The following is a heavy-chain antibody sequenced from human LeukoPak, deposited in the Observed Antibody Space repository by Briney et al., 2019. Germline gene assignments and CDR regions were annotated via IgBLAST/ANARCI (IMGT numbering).Heavy chain of an antibody. CDR1: GGSFSGYY. CDR3: ARGAPGAFDI. CDR2: INHSGST. V-gene: IGHV4-34*01. J-gene: IGHJ3*02. Sequence: SETLSLTCAVYGGSFSGYYWSWIRQPPGKGLEWIGEINHSGSTNYNPSLKSRVTISVDTSKNQFSLKLSSVTAADTAVYYCARGAPGAFDIWGQGTMVTVSS.